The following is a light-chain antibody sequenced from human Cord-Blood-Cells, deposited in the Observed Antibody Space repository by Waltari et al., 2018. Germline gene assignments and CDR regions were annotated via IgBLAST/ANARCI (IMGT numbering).Light chain of an antibody. CDR3: QQSYSTLIT. CDR1: QSISSY. V-gene: IGKV1-39*01. CDR2: AAS. Sequence: DIQMTQSPSSLSASVGDSVTLTCRASQSISSYLNWYQQKPGKAPKLLIYAASSLQSGVPSRFSGSGSGTDFTLTISSLQPEDFATYYCQQSYSTLITFGQGTRLEIK. J-gene: IGKJ5*01.